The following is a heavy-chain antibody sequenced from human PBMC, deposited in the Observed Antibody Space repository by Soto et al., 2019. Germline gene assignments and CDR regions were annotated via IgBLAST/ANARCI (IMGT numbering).Heavy chain of an antibody. CDR3: ARSPTFGGVDI. CDR2: INAGNGNT. Sequence: QVQLVQSGAEEKKPGASVKVSCKASGYTFTSYAMHWVRQAPGQRLEWMGWINAGNGNTKYSQKSQGRVTITRDTSASRAYMELRSLRSEDTAVYYCARSPTFGGVDIWGQGTMVTVSS. V-gene: IGHV1-3*05. J-gene: IGHJ3*02. CDR1: GYTFTSYA. D-gene: IGHD3-16*01.